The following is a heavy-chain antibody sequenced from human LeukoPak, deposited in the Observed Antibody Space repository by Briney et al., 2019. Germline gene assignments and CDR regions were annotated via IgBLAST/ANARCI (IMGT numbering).Heavy chain of an antibody. CDR3: ARGNYDSSGYGQIDY. J-gene: IGHJ4*02. CDR1: GFTFSSSS. CDR2: ISSSSSYI. D-gene: IGHD3-22*01. V-gene: IGHV3-21*01. Sequence: PGASLRLSCAASGFTFSSSSMNWVRQAPGKGLEWVSSISSSSSYIYYADSVKGRFTISRDNAKNSLYLQMNSLRAEDTAVYYCARGNYDSSGYGQIDYWGQGTLVTVSS.